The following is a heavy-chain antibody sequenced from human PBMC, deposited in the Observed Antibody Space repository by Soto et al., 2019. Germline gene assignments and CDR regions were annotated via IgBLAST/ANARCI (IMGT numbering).Heavy chain of an antibody. CDR2: IKEDGSEK. V-gene: IGHV3-7*01. CDR3: ADSGSYTDV. CDR1: GFTFSSYW. D-gene: IGHD5-12*01. Sequence: EVQLVESGGGLVQPGGSLRLSCAASGFTFSSYWMTWVRQAPGKGLEWVANIKEDGSEKYYVDSVKGRFTISRDNAKNSVYLQMNSLRAEHTAVYYCADSGSYTDVWGKGTTVTVSS. J-gene: IGHJ6*03.